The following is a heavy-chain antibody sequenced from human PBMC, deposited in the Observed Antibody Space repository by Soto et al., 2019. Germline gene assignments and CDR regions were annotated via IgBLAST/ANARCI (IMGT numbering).Heavy chain of an antibody. D-gene: IGHD6-13*01. CDR1: GGTFSSYA. Sequence: GASVKVSCKASGGTFSSYAISWVRQAPGQGLEWMGGIIPIFGTANYAQKFQGRVTITADESTSTAYMELSSLRSEDTAVYYCARGKMQQLVLGLFVEINWFDPWGQGTLVTVSS. CDR2: IIPIFGTA. J-gene: IGHJ5*02. V-gene: IGHV1-69*13. CDR3: ARGKMQQLVLGLFVEINWFDP.